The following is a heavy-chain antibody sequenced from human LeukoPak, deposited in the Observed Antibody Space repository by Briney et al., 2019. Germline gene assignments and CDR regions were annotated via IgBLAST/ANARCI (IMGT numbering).Heavy chain of an antibody. Sequence: PSATLSLTCTVSGGSISPYYWNWLRQHAGKGLEWVGRVYPSGTTNYNPSLKSRVTMSIDTSKNQFFLKLNSVTAADTAVYYCVRGHNYFDGSGYTYYFDYWGQGTLVTVSS. CDR3: VRGHNYFDGSGYTYYFDY. CDR2: VYPSGTT. J-gene: IGHJ4*02. D-gene: IGHD3-22*01. CDR1: GGSISPYY. V-gene: IGHV4-4*07.